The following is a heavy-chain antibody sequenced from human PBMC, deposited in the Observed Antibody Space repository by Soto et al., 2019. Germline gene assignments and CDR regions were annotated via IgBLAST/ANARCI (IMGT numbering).Heavy chain of an antibody. D-gene: IGHD2-15*01. Sequence: QLQLQESGPGLVKPSETLSLTCTVSGGSISSSSYYWGWIRQPPGKGLEWIGNIFYSGSTYYNPSLKSRVTISVDTSKNQFSLKLSSVTAADTAVYYCARSSGGSYFDYWGQGTLVTVSS. V-gene: IGHV4-39*01. CDR1: GGSISSSSYY. CDR3: ARSSGGSYFDY. J-gene: IGHJ4*02. CDR2: IFYSGST.